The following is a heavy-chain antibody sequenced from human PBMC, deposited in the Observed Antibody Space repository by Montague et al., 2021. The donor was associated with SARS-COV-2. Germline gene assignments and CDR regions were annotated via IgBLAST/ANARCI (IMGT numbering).Heavy chain of an antibody. Sequence: LVKPTQTLTLTCTFSGFSLSTSGMCVSWIRQPPGKGLEWIGYIYYSGSTYYNPSLKSRVTISVDTSKDQFSLKLSSVTAADTAVYYCARASVTMIVVVIIVDAFDIWGQGTMVTVSS. CDR1: GFSLSTSGMC. CDR2: IYYSGST. D-gene: IGHD3-22*01. J-gene: IGHJ3*02. CDR3: ARASVTMIVVVIIVDAFDI. V-gene: IGHV4-30-4*08.